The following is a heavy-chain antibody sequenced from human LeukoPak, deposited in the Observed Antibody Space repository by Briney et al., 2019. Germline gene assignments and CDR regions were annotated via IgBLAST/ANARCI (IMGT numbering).Heavy chain of an antibody. CDR1: GGSISSHY. CDR3: ARESAGMSYFDY. Sequence: SETLSLNCTVSGGSISSHYWSWIRQPPGKGLEWIGYIYYSGSTNYNPSLKSRVTISVDTSKNQFSLKLSSVTAADTAVYYCARESAGMSYFDYWGQGTLVTVSS. J-gene: IGHJ4*02. V-gene: IGHV4-59*11. CDR2: IYYSGST.